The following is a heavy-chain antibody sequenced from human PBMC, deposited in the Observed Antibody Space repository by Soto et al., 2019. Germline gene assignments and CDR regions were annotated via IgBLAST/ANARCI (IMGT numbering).Heavy chain of an antibody. CDR3: ARDPNSSSWYFEYFQH. D-gene: IGHD6-13*01. V-gene: IGHV1-69*13. CDR1: GGTFSSYA. CDR2: IIPIFGTA. J-gene: IGHJ1*01. Sequence: SVKVSCKASGGTFSSYAISWVRQAPGQGLEWMGGIIPIFGTANYAQKFQGRVTITADESTSTSYMELSSLRSEDTAVYYCARDPNSSSWYFEYFQHWGQGTLVTVSS.